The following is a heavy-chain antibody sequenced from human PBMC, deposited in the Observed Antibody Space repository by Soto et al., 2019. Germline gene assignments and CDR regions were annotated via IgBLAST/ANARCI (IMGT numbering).Heavy chain of an antibody. D-gene: IGHD2-15*01. V-gene: IGHV4-4*07. CDR3: AREVRGGFTGIFDQ. J-gene: IGHJ4*02. Sequence: QVQLQGSGPGQVKPSETLSLTYTVSGDSISDYFYWSWIRQPAGKGLEWIGRIYTDGTTKYNPSLKIRVTLAQYKSKNQFSLRLSSVTAADTAVYYFAREVRGGFTGIFDQWGRGSRVTVSS. CDR1: GDSISDYFY. CDR2: IYTDGTT.